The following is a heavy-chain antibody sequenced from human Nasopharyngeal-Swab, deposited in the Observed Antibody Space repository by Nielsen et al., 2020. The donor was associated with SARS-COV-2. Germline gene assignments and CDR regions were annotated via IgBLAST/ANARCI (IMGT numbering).Heavy chain of an antibody. D-gene: IGHD3-10*01. V-gene: IGHV3-21*01. CDR1: GFTFSSHS. CDR2: ISSSSTYI. J-gene: IGHJ3*02. CDR3: ARVLLRALGKFGEGYAFDI. Sequence: GESLKISCAASGFTFSSHSMNWVRQAPGKGLECVSSISSSSTYIYYADSVKGRFTISRDNAKNSLYLQMNSLRVEDTAVYYCARVLLRALGKFGEGYAFDIWGQGTMVTVSS.